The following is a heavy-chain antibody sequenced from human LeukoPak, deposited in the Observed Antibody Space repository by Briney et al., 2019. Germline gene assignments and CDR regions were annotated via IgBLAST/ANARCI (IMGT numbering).Heavy chain of an antibody. CDR2: IYSSGNT. Sequence: PSETLSLTCTVSGASISSYFWTWIRQPAGKGLEWIGRIYSSGNTDYNPSLKRRVTMSVDTSSNQLSLRLSSVTAADTAVYYCARKDGDFWGHGTLVTVSS. CDR3: ARKDGDF. J-gene: IGHJ4*01. CDR1: GASISSYF. V-gene: IGHV4-4*07.